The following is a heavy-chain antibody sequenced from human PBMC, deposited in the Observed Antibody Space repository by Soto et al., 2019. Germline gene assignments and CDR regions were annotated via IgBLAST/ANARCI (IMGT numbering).Heavy chain of an antibody. J-gene: IGHJ6*02. CDR3: AKDHGMDV. V-gene: IGHV3-23*01. CDR1: GFTFSDYV. Sequence: PGGSLRLSCVASGFTFSDYVMAWVRQSPGKGLEWVSSISGSGGSTYYADSVKGRFTISRDNSKNTVFLQMNSLRAEDTAVYYCAKDHGMDVWGQGATVTVSS. CDR2: ISGSGGST.